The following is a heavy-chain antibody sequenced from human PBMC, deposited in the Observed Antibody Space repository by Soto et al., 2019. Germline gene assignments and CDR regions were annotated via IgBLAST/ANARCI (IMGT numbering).Heavy chain of an antibody. Sequence: EVQLLESGGGLVRPGGSLRLSCAASGFTFSSYTMSWVRQAPGKGLGWVSSISVSGGSTYYADSVKGRFTISRDNSKNTLYLQMNSLRTEDTAVYYCAKGGRSSGWSFDYWGQGTLVTVSS. CDR3: AKGGRSSGWSFDY. CDR2: ISVSGGST. D-gene: IGHD6-19*01. J-gene: IGHJ4*02. V-gene: IGHV3-23*01. CDR1: GFTFSSYT.